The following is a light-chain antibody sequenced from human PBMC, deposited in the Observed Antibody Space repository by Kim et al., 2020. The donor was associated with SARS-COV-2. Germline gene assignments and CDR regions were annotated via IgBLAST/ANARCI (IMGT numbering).Light chain of an antibody. J-gene: IGLJ1*01. CDR1: NIGSKS. Sequence: SYELTQPPSVSVSPGKTARITCGGNNIGSKSVHWYQQKPGQAPVLVIYYDSDRPSGIPERFSGSNSGNTATLTISRVEAGDEADYYCQVWDSSSDHYVFGGGTQVTVL. CDR2: YDS. CDR3: QVWDSSSDHYV. V-gene: IGLV3-21*04.